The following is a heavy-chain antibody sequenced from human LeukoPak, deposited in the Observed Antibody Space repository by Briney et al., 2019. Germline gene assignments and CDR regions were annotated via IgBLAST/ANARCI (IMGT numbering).Heavy chain of an antibody. V-gene: IGHV1-2*02. J-gene: IGHJ5*02. CDR2: INPNSGGT. D-gene: IGHD3-10*01. CDR1: GYTFTSYY. Sequence: ASVKVSCKASGYTFTSYYMHWVRQAPGQGLEWMGWINPNSGGTNYAQKFQGRVTMTRDTSISTAYMELSRLRSDDTAVYYCARGVRRYGSGSYYTGNWFDPWGQGTLVTVSS. CDR3: ARGVRRYGSGSYYTGNWFDP.